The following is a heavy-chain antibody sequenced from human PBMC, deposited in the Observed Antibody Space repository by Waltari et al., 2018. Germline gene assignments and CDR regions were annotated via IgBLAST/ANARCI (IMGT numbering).Heavy chain of an antibody. CDR1: GGSFSGYY. Sequence: QVQLQQWGAGLLKPSETLSLTCAVYGGSFSGYYWSWIRQPPGKGLEWIGEINHSGSTNYNPSLKSRVTISVDTSKNQFSLKLSSVTAADTAVYYCARGRVATPVDWGQGTLVTVSS. CDR3: ARGRVATPVD. J-gene: IGHJ4*02. CDR2: INHSGST. V-gene: IGHV4-34*01. D-gene: IGHD5-12*01.